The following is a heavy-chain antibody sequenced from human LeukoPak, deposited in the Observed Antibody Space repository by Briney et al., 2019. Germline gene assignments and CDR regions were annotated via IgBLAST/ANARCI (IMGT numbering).Heavy chain of an antibody. CDR3: ARGMPAANSELDY. CDR1: GGTFSSYA. D-gene: IGHD2-2*01. V-gene: IGHV1-69*13. J-gene: IGHJ4*02. Sequence: SVKVSCKASGGTFSSYAISWVRQAPGQGLEWMGGIIPIFGTANYAQKFQGRGTITADESTSTAYMELSSLRSEDTAVYYCARGMPAANSELDYWGQGTLVTVSS. CDR2: IIPIFGTA.